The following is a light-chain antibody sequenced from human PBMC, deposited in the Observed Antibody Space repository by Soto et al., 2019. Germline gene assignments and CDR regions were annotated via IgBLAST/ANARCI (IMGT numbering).Light chain of an antibody. CDR2: GVS. Sequence: QSALTQPASVSGSPGQSITISCSGTSSDIGKYIYVSWYQQHPGKAPKLIIYGVSNRPSGISNRFSGSKSGNTAFLTISGLQPEDEADYYCSSFTGPTTLDVFGTGTKVTVL. V-gene: IGLV2-14*03. CDR1: SSDIGKYIY. CDR3: SSFTGPTTLDV. J-gene: IGLJ1*01.